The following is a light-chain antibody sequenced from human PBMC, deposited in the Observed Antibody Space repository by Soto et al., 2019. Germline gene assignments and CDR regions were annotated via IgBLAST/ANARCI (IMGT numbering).Light chain of an antibody. J-gene: IGKJ1*01. CDR1: QGISSW. CDR3: QQGNSFLPWT. CDR2: GAS. V-gene: IGKV1-12*01. Sequence: DIQMTQSPSSVSASVGDRVTITCRASQGISSWLVWYQQKPGKAPKLLIYGASSLQSGVPSRFSGSGSGTDFTLTISSLQPEDFATYYCQQGNSFLPWTFGQGTKVEIK.